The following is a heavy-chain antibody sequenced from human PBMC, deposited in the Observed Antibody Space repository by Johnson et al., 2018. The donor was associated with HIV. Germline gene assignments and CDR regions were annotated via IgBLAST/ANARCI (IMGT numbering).Heavy chain of an antibody. CDR3: AYPRDGSSWSNVAFDI. CDR2: IWYDGSNE. CDR1: GFTFSSYA. D-gene: IGHD6-13*01. Sequence: QVLLVESGGGVVQPGRSLRLSCAASGFTFSSYAMHWVRQAPGKGLEWVAVIWYDGSNEYYADSVKGRFTISRDNSKNTLYLQMNSLRAEDTAVYYCAYPRDGSSWSNVAFDIWGQGTMVTVSS. J-gene: IGHJ3*02. V-gene: IGHV3-30*04.